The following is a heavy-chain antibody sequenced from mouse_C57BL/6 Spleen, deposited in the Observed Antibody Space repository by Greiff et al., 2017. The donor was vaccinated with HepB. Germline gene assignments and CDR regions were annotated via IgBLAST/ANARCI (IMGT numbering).Heavy chain of an antibody. V-gene: IGHV1-80*01. J-gene: IGHJ2*01. D-gene: IGHD2-5*01. CDR3: ARRDYYSNYEGYFDY. Sequence: QVQLKESGAELVKPGASVKISCKASGYAFSSYWMNWVKQRLGKGLEWIGQIYPGDGDTNYNGKFKGKATLTADKSSSTAYMQLSSLTSEDSAVYFCARRDYYSNYEGYFDYWGQGTTLTVSS. CDR2: IYPGDGDT. CDR1: GYAFSSYW.